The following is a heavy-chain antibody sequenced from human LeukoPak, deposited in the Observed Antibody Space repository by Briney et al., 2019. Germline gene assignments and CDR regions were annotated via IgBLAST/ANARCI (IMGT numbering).Heavy chain of an antibody. J-gene: IGHJ6*03. Sequence: ASVKVSSKASGGTFSSYTISWVRQAPGQGLEWMGRIIPILGIANYAQKFQGRVTITTDESTSTASMELSSLRSEDTAVYYCASSGSSSSGLSFYYYYYMDVWGKRTTVTVSS. CDR3: ASSGSSSSGLSFYYYYYMDV. CDR2: IIPILGIA. V-gene: IGHV1-69*02. D-gene: IGHD6-6*01. CDR1: GGTFSSYT.